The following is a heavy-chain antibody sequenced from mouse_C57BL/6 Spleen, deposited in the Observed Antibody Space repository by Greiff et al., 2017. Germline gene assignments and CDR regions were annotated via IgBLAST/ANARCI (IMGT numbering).Heavy chain of an antibody. CDR1: GYTFTGYW. CDR2: ILPGSGST. CDR3: EKYHYYAMDY. V-gene: IGHV1-9*01. Sequence: QVQLQQSGAELMKPGASVKLSCKATGYTFTGYWIEWVKQRPGHGLEWIGEILPGSGSTNYNKKFKGKATFTAATSSNTAYMQLSSLTTEDSAIYYCEKYHYYAMDYWGQGTSVTVSS. J-gene: IGHJ4*01.